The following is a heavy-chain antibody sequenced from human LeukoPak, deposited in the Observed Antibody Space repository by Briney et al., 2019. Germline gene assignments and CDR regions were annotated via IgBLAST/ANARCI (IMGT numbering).Heavy chain of an antibody. CDR3: ARDKKGGSGWYLFPDPNY. Sequence: PGGSLRLSCAASGFTFSSYGMHWVRQAPGKGLEWVAFIHYDGSNEYYADSVKGRFTISRDDSRNTLYLQMNSLRAEDTAVYYCARDKKGGSGWYLFPDPNYWGQGTLVTVSS. CDR1: GFTFSSYG. V-gene: IGHV3-30*02. J-gene: IGHJ4*02. CDR2: IHYDGSNE. D-gene: IGHD6-19*01.